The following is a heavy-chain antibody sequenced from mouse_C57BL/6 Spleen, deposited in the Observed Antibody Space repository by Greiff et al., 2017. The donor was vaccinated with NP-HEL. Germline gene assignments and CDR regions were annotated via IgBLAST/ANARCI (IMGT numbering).Heavy chain of an antibody. CDR3: TTVVAKGY. CDR2: IDPENGDT. D-gene: IGHD1-1*01. J-gene: IGHJ2*01. Sequence: VQLKQSGAELVRPGASVKLSCTASGFNIKDDYMHWVKQRPEQGLEWIGWIDPENGDTEYASKFQGKATITADTSSNTAYLQLSSLTSEDTAVYYCTTVVAKGYWGQGTTLTVSS. CDR1: GFNIKDDY. V-gene: IGHV14-4*01.